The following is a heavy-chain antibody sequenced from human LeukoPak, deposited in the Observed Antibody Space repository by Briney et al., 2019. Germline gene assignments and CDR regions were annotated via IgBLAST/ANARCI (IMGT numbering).Heavy chain of an antibody. Sequence: GGSLRLSCAASGFTFSSYWMSWVRQAPGKGLEWVANIKQDGSEKYYVDSVKGRFTISRDNAKNSLYLQMNSLRAEDTAVYYCARHSGPPLGYCSSTSCYTGYYYYTHVWGKGTTVTVSS. J-gene: IGHJ6*03. CDR3: ARHSGPPLGYCSSTSCYTGYYYYTHV. V-gene: IGHV3-7*01. CDR1: GFTFSSYW. D-gene: IGHD2-2*02. CDR2: IKQDGSEK.